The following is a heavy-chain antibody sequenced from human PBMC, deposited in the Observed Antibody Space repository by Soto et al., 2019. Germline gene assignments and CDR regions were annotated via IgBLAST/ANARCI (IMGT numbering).Heavy chain of an antibody. V-gene: IGHV4-34*01. CDR3: ARGLNRRIAAASHYFDY. Sequence: QVQLQQWGAGLLKPSETLSLTCAVYGGSFSGYYWSWIRQPPGKGLEWIGEINHSGSTNYNPSLKSRVTISVDTSKNQFSLKLSSVTAADTAVYYCARGLNRRIAAASHYFDYWGQGTLVTVSS. J-gene: IGHJ4*02. D-gene: IGHD6-13*01. CDR1: GGSFSGYY. CDR2: INHSGST.